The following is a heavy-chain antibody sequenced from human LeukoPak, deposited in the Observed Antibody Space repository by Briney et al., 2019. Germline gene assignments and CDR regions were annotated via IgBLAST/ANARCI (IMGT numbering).Heavy chain of an antibody. CDR3: ARILRVAGRPDYYYGMDV. D-gene: IGHD6-6*01. CDR1: GFTFSSYG. J-gene: IGHJ6*02. CDR2: IWYDGSNK. V-gene: IGHV3-33*03. Sequence: GGALRLSCAAPGFTFSSYGMHWVRQAPGKGLEWVAVIWYDGSNKYYTDSVKGRFTISRDNAKNSLNLQMNSRRAEDTAVYYCARILRVAGRPDYYYGMDVWGQGTTVTVSS.